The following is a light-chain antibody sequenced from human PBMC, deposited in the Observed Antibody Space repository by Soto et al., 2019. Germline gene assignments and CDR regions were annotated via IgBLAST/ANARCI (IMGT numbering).Light chain of an antibody. Sequence: EIVLTQSPATLSLSPGERATLSCRASQSVSSYLAWYQQKPGQAPRLLIYDASNRATGIPARFSGSGSGTDFTLTISSLEPEDFAVYYCQQRSNWFIFTFGPGTKVDIK. J-gene: IGKJ3*01. CDR3: QQRSNWFIFT. CDR1: QSVSSY. CDR2: DAS. V-gene: IGKV3-11*01.